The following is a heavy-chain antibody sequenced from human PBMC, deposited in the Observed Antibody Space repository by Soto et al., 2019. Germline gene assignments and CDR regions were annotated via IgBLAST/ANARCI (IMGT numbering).Heavy chain of an antibody. CDR1: GYTFTSSA. Sequence: ASVKVSSKASGYTFTSSAIQWVRHARGQRLEWIGWIVVGSGNTNYAQKFQERVTITRDMSTSTAYMELSSLRSEDTAVYYCAASAAAGPYYYGMDVWGQGTTVTVSS. D-gene: IGHD6-13*01. CDR3: AASAAAGPYYYGMDV. CDR2: IVVGSGNT. J-gene: IGHJ6*02. V-gene: IGHV1-58*02.